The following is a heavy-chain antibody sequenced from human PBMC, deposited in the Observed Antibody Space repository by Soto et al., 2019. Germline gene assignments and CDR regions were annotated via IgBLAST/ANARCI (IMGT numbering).Heavy chain of an antibody. J-gene: IGHJ6*02. D-gene: IGHD3-3*02. CDR1: GFTFSDYY. Sequence: PGGSLRLACAASGFTFSDYYMTWIRQAPGKGLEWVAYSSSSGSTIYYADSVKGRFTISMDNAKKSLSLQMDSLRADETEVYYCERGKSISFYYFYYGLDVWGQGTTVTVSS. CDR3: ERGKSISFYYFYYGLDV. CDR2: SSSSGSTI. V-gene: IGHV3-11*01.